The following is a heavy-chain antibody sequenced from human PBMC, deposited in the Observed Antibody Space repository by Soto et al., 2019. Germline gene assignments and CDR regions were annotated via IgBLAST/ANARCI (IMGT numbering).Heavy chain of an antibody. CDR2: ISGNSGSI. J-gene: IGHJ4*02. D-gene: IGHD6-6*01. CDR1: GFTFDDYA. V-gene: IGHV3-9*01. Sequence: EVQLVESGGGLVQPGRSLRLSCAASGFTFDDYAMHWVRQAPGKGLEWVSGISGNSGSIGYADSVKGRFTISRDNAKNSLDLQMNSLRAEDTALYYCANSGYGYSSSSRAFDYWGQGTLVTVSS. CDR3: ANSGYGYSSSSRAFDY.